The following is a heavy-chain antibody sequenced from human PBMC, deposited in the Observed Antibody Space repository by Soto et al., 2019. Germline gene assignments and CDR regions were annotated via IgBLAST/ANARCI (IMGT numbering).Heavy chain of an antibody. D-gene: IGHD1-1*01. J-gene: IGHJ4*02. CDR3: ARRGRSGTTPTNFDY. Sequence: SETLSLTCTVSGGSISSYYWSWIRQPPGKGLEWIGYIYYSWSTNYNPSLKSRVTISVDRSKNQFSLKLSSVTAADTAVYYCARRGRSGTTPTNFDYWGQGTLVTVSS. CDR1: GGSISSYY. V-gene: IGHV4-59*08. CDR2: IYYSWST.